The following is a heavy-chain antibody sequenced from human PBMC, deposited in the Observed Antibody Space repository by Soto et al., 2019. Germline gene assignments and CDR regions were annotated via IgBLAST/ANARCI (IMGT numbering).Heavy chain of an antibody. CDR3: ARAGTTVTTLGYYCYYMDV. Sequence: PGGSLRLSCAASGFNISSYWMSWVSQAKGKGLEWVANIKQDGSEKYYVDSVKGRFTISRDNAKNSLYLQMNSLRAEDTAVYYCARAGTTVTTLGYYCYYMDVWGKGTTVTVS. J-gene: IGHJ6*03. D-gene: IGHD4-17*01. CDR2: IKQDGSEK. V-gene: IGHV3-7*01. CDR1: GFNISSYW.